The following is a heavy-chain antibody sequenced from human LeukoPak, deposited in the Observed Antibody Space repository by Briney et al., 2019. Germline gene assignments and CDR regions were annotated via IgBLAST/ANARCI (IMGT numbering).Heavy chain of an antibody. CDR1: LFTFCVYS. D-gene: IGHD3-3*01. CDR2: IRSKAHGRKT. V-gene: IGHV3-49*04. J-gene: IGHJ4*02. CDR3: ARDQVYYDFWSAY. Sequence: PGRSLRVSSAGPLFTFCVYSRNSVCQAPRKGLEWVAFIRSKAHGRKTEYATSVKGRFTFSRDDSRSIAYLQMNNLRTDDTAVYYCARDQVYYDFWSAYWGQGTLVTVSS.